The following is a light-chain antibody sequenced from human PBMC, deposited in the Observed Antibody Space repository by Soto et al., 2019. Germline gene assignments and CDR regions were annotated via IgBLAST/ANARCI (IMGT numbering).Light chain of an antibody. CDR2: DVS. Sequence: QSVLTQPASVSGSPGQSITISCTGTSSDVGGYNYVSWYQQHPGKDPKLMIYDVSNRPSGVSNRFSGSKSGNTASLTISGLQSEDEADYYCSSYTSSSTLVFGGGTKVTVL. CDR3: SSYTSSSTLV. V-gene: IGLV2-14*01. CDR1: SSDVGGYNY. J-gene: IGLJ2*01.